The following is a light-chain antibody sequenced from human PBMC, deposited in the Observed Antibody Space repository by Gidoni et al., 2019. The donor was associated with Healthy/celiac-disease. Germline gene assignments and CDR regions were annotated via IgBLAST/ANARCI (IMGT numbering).Light chain of an antibody. CDR1: QDISNY. CDR2: DAS. J-gene: IGKJ3*01. CDR3: QQYDNLPPYT. Sequence: DIQMTQSPSSLSASVGDRVTITCQASQDISNYLNWYQQKPGKAPKLLIYDASNLETGVQSRFRGSGSGTDCTVTISSLQPEDIATYYCQQYDNLPPYTFXPXTKVDIK. V-gene: IGKV1-33*01.